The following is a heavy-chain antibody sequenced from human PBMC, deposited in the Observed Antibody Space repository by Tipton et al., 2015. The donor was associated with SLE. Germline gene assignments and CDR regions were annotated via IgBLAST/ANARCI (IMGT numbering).Heavy chain of an antibody. J-gene: IGHJ4*02. CDR3: ARERSGGDGYHYMDY. CDR1: GFIFSNYA. CDR2: LSGSGDTP. V-gene: IGHV3-23*01. Sequence: SLRLSCGASGFIFSNYAMSWVRQAPGKGLEWVSSLSGSGDTPYYADSVKGRFTISRDNSKNTLYLQMNSLRAEDTAVYSCARERSGGDGYHYMDYWGQGTLVTVSS. D-gene: IGHD5-24*01.